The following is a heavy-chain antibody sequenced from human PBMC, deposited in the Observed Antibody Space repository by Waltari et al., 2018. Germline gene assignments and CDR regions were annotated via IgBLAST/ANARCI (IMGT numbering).Heavy chain of an antibody. CDR1: GGSISSGDYY. CDR2: IYYSGST. V-gene: IGHV4-30-4*08. CDR3: ARAGYSSGWYRVDAFDI. D-gene: IGHD6-19*01. J-gene: IGHJ3*02. Sequence: QVQLQESGPGLVKPSQPLSLTCTVSGGSISSGDYYWSWIRQPPGKGLEWIGYIYYSGSTYYNPSLKSRVTISVDTSKNQFSLKLSSVTAADTAVYYCARAGYSSGWYRVDAFDIWGQGTMVTVSS.